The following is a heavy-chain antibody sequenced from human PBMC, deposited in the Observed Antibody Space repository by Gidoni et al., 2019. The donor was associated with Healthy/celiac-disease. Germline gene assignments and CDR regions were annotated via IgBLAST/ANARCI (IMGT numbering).Heavy chain of an antibody. CDR2: IYTSGST. V-gene: IGHV4-4*07. CDR3: ARDNGSTRKVGARGFDY. CDR1: GGSISSYY. J-gene: IGHJ4*02. D-gene: IGHD1-26*01. Sequence: QVQLQESGPGLVKPSETLSLTCTVSGGSISSYYWSWIRQPAGKGLEWIGSIYTSGSTNYNPSLKSLVTMSVDTSKNQFSLKLSSVTAADTAVYYCARDNGSTRKVGARGFDYWGQGTLVTVSS.